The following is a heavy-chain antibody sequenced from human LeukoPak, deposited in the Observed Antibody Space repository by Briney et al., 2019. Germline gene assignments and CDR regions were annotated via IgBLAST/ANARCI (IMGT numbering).Heavy chain of an antibody. D-gene: IGHD3-3*01. Sequence: GGSLRLSCAASGFTFDDYAMHWGRQAPGRGLEWVSLISWDGGSTYYADSVKGRFTISRDNSKNSLYLQMNSLRAEDTALYYCAKAQRSVWSGIDYWGQGTLVTVSS. CDR1: GFTFDDYA. CDR3: AKAQRSVWSGIDY. J-gene: IGHJ4*02. V-gene: IGHV3-43D*03. CDR2: ISWDGGST.